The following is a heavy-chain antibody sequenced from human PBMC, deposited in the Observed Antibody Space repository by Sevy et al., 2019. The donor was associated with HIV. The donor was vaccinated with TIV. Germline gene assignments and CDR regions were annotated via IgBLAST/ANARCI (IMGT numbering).Heavy chain of an antibody. V-gene: IGHV3-23*01. CDR2: ISVSGRL. J-gene: IGHJ4*02. Sequence: GGSLRLSCAASGFKFDNYAMAWVRQAPGQGLVWVSAISVSGRLSYADSVKGRFTISRDSSKKMIYLHLNSLRADDTATYYCAKDGYCSGLLYYFDHWGQGTLVTVSS. CDR1: GFKFDNYA. D-gene: IGHD6-19*01. CDR3: AKDGYCSGLLYYFDH.